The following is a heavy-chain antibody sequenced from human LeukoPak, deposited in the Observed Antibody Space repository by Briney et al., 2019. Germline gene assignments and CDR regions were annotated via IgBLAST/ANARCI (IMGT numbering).Heavy chain of an antibody. V-gene: IGHV3-23*01. D-gene: IGHD5-12*01. Sequence: GGSLRLSCAASGFTFSSYAMSWVRQAPGKGLEWVSAISGSGGSTYYADSVKGRFTISRDNSKNTLYLQMNSLRAEDTAVYYCAKAPGGYFKPTSGNYYFDYWGQGTLVTVSS. CDR1: GFTFSSYA. CDR2: ISGSGGST. CDR3: AKAPGGYFKPTSGNYYFDY. J-gene: IGHJ4*02.